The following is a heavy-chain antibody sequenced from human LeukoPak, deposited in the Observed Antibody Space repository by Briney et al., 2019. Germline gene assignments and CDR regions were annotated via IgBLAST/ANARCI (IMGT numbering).Heavy chain of an antibody. CDR1: GYTCTSYG. Sequence: AAVKVSFKAAGYTCTSYGISWVRQAPGQGSEGMGWISAYNGNTNYAQKLQGTVTMTTDSSTSTAYMELTSLRSDDTAVYYCARFAKYYYDSSGYRYFDLWGRGTLVTVSS. V-gene: IGHV1-18*01. CDR2: ISAYNGNT. D-gene: IGHD3-22*01. CDR3: ARFAKYYYDSSGYRYFDL. J-gene: IGHJ2*01.